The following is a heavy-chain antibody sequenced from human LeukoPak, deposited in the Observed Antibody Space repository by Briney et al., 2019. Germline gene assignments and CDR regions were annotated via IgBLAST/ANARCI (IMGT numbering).Heavy chain of an antibody. Sequence: GASVKVSCKASGYTFTSYAMNWVRQAPGQGLEWMGWINTNTGNPTYAQGFTGRFVFSLDTSVSTAYLQISSLKAEDTAVYYCASQGSGSRASNYMDVWGKGTTVTVSS. V-gene: IGHV7-4-1*02. J-gene: IGHJ6*03. CDR1: GYTFTSYA. D-gene: IGHD3-10*01. CDR3: ASQGSGSRASNYMDV. CDR2: INTNTGNP.